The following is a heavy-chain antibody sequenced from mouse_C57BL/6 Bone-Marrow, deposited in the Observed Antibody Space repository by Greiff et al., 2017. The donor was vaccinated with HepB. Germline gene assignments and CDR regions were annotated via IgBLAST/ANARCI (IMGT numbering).Heavy chain of an antibody. J-gene: IGHJ2*01. Sequence: VKLQQSGAELARPGASVKLSCKASGYTFTSYGISWVKQRTGQGLEWIGEIYPRSGNTYYNEKFKGKATLTADKSSSTAYMELRSLTSEDSAVYFCARGRFITTVVATYDFDYWGQGTTLTVSS. CDR1: GYTFTSYG. D-gene: IGHD1-1*01. V-gene: IGHV1-81*01. CDR3: ARGRFITTVVATYDFDY. CDR2: IYPRSGNT.